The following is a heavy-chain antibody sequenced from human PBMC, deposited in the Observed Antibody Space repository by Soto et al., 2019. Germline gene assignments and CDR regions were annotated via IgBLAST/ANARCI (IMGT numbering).Heavy chain of an antibody. D-gene: IGHD4-4*01. J-gene: IGHJ5*02. V-gene: IGHV4-39*01. Sequence: XASLSLTCTVSGGCINIYTLYWAWIRQPPGRGLEWIGNIYYSGTTYYNPSLKSRVTISVDTSRNQFSLNLTSVTAADTAVYYCERHANAYRHWFDPCGQGTLVTVSS. CDR2: IYYSGTT. CDR3: ERHANAYRHWFDP. CDR1: GGCINIYTLY.